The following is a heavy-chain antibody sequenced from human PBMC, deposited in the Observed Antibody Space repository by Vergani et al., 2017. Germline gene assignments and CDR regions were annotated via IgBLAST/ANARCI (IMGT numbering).Heavy chain of an antibody. J-gene: IGHJ4*01. CDR3: ARAYGRYDWFDY. Sequence: EVQLLESGGDVVQPGGSLRLSCAASGFTFIMHAMSWVRQAPGKGLEWVSTLSASDRRTHYADSVKGRFTISRDISKNTLYLQMKSLRPEDTAVYYCARAYGRYDWFDYWGQRTLVTVSS. V-gene: IGHV3-23*01. CDR1: GFTFIMHA. D-gene: IGHD1-20*01. CDR2: LSASDRRT.